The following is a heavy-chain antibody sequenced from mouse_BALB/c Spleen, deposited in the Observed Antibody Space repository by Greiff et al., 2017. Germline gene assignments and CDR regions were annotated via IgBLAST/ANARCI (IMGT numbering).Heavy chain of an antibody. CDR2: ISNGGGST. J-gene: IGHJ4*01. V-gene: IGHV5-12-2*01. Sequence: EVQRVESGGGLVQPGGSLKLSCAASGFTFSSYTMSWVRQTPEKRLEWVAYISNGGGSTYYPDTVKGRFTISRDNAKNTLYLQMSSLKSEDTAMYYCARNYAMDYWGQGTSVTVSS. CDR1: GFTFSSYT. CDR3: ARNYAMDY.